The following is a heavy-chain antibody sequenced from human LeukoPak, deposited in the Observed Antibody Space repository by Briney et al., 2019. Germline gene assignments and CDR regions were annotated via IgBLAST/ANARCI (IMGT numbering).Heavy chain of an antibody. CDR1: GFTFSSHS. CDR2: ISTSSTTI. CDR3: ARDWAGIAAAGLFDY. D-gene: IGHD6-13*01. Sequence: GGSLRLSCAASGFTFSSHSMNWVRQAPGKGLEWVSYISTSSTTIYYADSVKGRFTISRDNAKNSLYLQMNSLRDEDTAVYYCARDWAGIAAAGLFDYWGQGTLVTVSS. V-gene: IGHV3-48*02. J-gene: IGHJ4*02.